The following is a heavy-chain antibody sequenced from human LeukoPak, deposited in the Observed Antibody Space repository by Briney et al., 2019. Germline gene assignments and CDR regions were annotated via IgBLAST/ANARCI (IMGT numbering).Heavy chain of an antibody. J-gene: IGHJ4*02. V-gene: IGHV1-2*02. CDR3: ARDRPQRWPIDY. CDR1: GYTFTGYY. D-gene: IGHD2-2*01. CDR2: INPNSGGT. Sequence: ASVKVSCKASGYTFTGYYMHWVRQAPGQGLEWMGWINPNSGGTNYARKFQGRVTMTRDTSISTAYMELSRLRSDDTAVYYCARDRPQRWPIDYWGQGTLVTVSS.